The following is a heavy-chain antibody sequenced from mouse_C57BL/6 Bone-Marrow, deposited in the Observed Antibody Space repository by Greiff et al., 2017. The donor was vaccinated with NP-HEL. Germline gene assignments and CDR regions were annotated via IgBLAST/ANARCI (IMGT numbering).Heavy chain of an antibody. D-gene: IGHD1-1*01. CDR1: GFTFSDYG. Sequence: EVQRVASGGGLVKPGGSLKLSCAASGFTFSDYGMHWVRQAPEKGLEWVAYISSGSSTIYYADTVKGRFTISRDNAKNTLFLQMTSLRSEDTAMYYCARAYGSSYASFAYWGQGTLVTVSA. CDR2: ISSGSSTI. V-gene: IGHV5-17*01. J-gene: IGHJ3*01. CDR3: ARAYGSSYASFAY.